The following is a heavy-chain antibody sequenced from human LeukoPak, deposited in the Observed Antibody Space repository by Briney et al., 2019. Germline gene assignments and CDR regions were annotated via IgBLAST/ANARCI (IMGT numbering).Heavy chain of an antibody. CDR3: AKDPNYYDSSGYYYYYYYYMDV. D-gene: IGHD3-22*01. CDR2: IRYDGSNK. Sequence: PGGPLRLSCAASGFTFSSYGMHWVRQAPGKGLQWVAFIRYDGSNKYYADSVKGRFTISRDNSKNTLYLQMNSLRAEDTAVYYCAKDPNYYDSSGYYYYYYYYMDVWGKGTTVTISS. J-gene: IGHJ6*03. V-gene: IGHV3-30*02. CDR1: GFTFSSYG.